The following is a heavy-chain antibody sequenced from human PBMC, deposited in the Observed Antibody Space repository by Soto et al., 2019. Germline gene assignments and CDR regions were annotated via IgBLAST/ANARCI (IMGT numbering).Heavy chain of an antibody. CDR2: IIPIFGTA. V-gene: IGHV1-69*06. CDR1: GGTFSSYA. J-gene: IGHJ3*02. Sequence: SVKVSCKASGGTFSSYAISWVRQAPGQRLEWMGGIIPIFGTANYAQKFQGRVTITADKSTSTAYMELSSLRSEDTAVYYCASFYSSPIVVVSEGAFDIWGQGTMVTVSS. D-gene: IGHD3-22*01. CDR3: ASFYSSPIVVVSEGAFDI.